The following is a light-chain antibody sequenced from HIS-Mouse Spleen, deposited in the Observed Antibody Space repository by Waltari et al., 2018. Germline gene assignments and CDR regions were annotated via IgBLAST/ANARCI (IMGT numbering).Light chain of an antibody. CDR2: EVR. J-gene: IGLJ3*02. CDR1: SSDVGGSTY. V-gene: IGLV2-11*01. Sequence: QSALPQPRSVSGSPGQSVPISCTGTSSDVGGSTYFPWYQQHPGKAPNLMIYEVRKRPSGVPDRFSGSKSGNTASLTISGLQAEDEADYYCCSYAGSPWVFGGGTKLTVL. CDR3: CSYAGSPWV.